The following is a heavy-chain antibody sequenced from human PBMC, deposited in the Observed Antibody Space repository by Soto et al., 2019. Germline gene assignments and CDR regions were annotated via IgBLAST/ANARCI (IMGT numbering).Heavy chain of an antibody. CDR2: ISYHGSDK. Sequence: QGQLVESGGGVVQPGRSLRLSCAASGCTFSKYGMHWVRQAPGKGLEWVAVISYHGSDKYYADSVKGRFTISRDNSKNTLYLQMDSLRAEDTAVYYCAKDHLTTTVTTVGYWGQGTLVTVSS. J-gene: IGHJ4*02. D-gene: IGHD4-17*01. CDR1: GCTFSKYG. CDR3: AKDHLTTTVTTVGY. V-gene: IGHV3-30*18.